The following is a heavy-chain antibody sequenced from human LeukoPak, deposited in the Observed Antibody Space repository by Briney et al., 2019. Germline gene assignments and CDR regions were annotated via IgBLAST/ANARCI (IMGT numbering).Heavy chain of an antibody. V-gene: IGHV4-38-2*02. CDR1: GGSISSYY. Sequence: SETLSLTCTVSGGSISSYYWGWIRHPPGKGLEWIGSIYHSGSTYYNPSLKSRVTISVDTSKNQFSLKLSSVTAADTAVYYCARDEAVAGTSYWGQGTLVTVSS. CDR3: ARDEAVAGTSY. J-gene: IGHJ4*02. D-gene: IGHD6-19*01. CDR2: IYHSGST.